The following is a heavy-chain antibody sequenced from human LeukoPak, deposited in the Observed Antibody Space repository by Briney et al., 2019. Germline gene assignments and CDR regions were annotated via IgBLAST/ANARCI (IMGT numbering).Heavy chain of an antibody. CDR2: IYYSGST. Sequence: SETLSLTCTVSGGSISSYYWSWIRQPPGKGLEWIGYIYYSGSTNYNPSLKSRVTISVDTSKNQFSLKLSSVTAADTAVYYCARTPKDVRFDWLLYSDFWGQGTLATVSS. J-gene: IGHJ4*02. CDR3: ARTPKDVRFDWLLYSDF. V-gene: IGHV4-59*01. D-gene: IGHD3-9*01. CDR1: GGSISSYY.